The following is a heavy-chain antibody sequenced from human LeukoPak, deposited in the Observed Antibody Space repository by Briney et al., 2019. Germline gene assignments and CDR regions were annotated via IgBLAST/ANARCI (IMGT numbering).Heavy chain of an antibody. V-gene: IGHV1-24*01. CDR2: FDPEDGET. Sequence: ASVKVSCKVSGYTLTELSMHWVRQSPGKGLEWMGGFDPEDGETIYAQKFQGRVTMTEDTSTDTAYMELSSLRSEDTAVYYCATDSTVATPPQFDYWGQGTLVTVSS. D-gene: IGHD5-12*01. CDR3: ATDSTVATPPQFDY. CDR1: GYTLTELS. J-gene: IGHJ4*02.